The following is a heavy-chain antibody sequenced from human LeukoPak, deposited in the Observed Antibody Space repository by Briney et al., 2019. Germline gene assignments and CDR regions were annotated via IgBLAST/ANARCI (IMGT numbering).Heavy chain of an antibody. CDR1: GYSFTGYF. V-gene: IGHV1-46*01. Sequence: ASVKVSCKASGYSFTGYFIHWVRQAPGQGLEWMGIINPSGGSTSYAQKFQGRVTMTRDTSTSTVYMELSSLRSEDTAVYYCAREGSGSYYIFLLNYWGQGTLVTVSS. D-gene: IGHD3-10*01. J-gene: IGHJ4*02. CDR3: AREGSGSYYIFLLNY. CDR2: INPSGGST.